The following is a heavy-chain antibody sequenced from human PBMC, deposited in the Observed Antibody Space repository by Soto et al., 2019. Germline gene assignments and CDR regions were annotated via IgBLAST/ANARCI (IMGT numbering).Heavy chain of an antibody. CDR3: ARYRYYEQQLVTQFDP. V-gene: IGHV1-18*04. CDR2: ISAYNGNT. J-gene: IGHJ5*02. CDR1: GYTFTSYG. D-gene: IGHD6-13*01. Sequence: ASVKVSCKASGYTFTSYGISWVRQAPGQGLEWMGWISAYNGNTNYAQKLQGRVTMTTDTSTSTAYMELRSLRSDDTAVYYCARYRYYEQQLVTQFDPWGQGTLVTVSS.